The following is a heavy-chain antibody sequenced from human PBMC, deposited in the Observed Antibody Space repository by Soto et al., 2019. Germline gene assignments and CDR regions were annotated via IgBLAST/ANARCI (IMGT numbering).Heavy chain of an antibody. J-gene: IGHJ6*02. D-gene: IGHD3-22*01. CDR1: GFTFTSSA. CDR2: IVVGSGST. Sequence: SVKVSCKASGFTFTSSAVQWVRQARGQRLEWIGWIVVGSGSTNYAQKFQERVTITRDMSTSTAYMELSSLRSEDTAVYYCAADRDYYDSSGPPRGYYGMDVWGQGTTVTVSS. V-gene: IGHV1-58*01. CDR3: AADRDYYDSSGPPRGYYGMDV.